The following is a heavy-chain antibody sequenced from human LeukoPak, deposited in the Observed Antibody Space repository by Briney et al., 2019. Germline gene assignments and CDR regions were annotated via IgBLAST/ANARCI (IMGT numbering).Heavy chain of an antibody. CDR1: GGSISSSSYY. J-gene: IGHJ6*03. CDR2: IYYSGST. CDR3: ARTTMVRGTYYMDV. Sequence: SETLSLTCTVSGGSISSSSYYWGWIRQPPGKGLEWIGSIYYSGSTYYNPSLKSRVTISVDTSKNQFSLKLSSVTAADTAVYYCARTTMVRGTYYMDVWGKGTTVTISS. V-gene: IGHV4-39*07. D-gene: IGHD3-10*01.